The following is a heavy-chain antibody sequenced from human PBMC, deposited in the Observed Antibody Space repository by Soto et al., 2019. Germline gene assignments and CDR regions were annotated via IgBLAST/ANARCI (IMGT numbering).Heavy chain of an antibody. J-gene: IGHJ6*02. CDR3: ARDEDIVLYPAPEPPNYGMDV. CDR1: GFTFSSYA. D-gene: IGHD2-15*01. CDR2: ISYDGSNK. V-gene: IGHV3-30-3*01. Sequence: LRLSCAASGFTFSSYAMHWVRQAPGKGLEWVAVISYDGSNKYYADSVKGRFTISRDNSKNTLYLQMNSLRAEDTAVCYCARDEDIVLYPAPEPPNYGMDVWGQGTTVTVSS.